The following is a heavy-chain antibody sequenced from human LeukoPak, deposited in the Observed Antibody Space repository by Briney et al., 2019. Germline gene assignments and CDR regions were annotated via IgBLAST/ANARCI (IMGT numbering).Heavy chain of an antibody. J-gene: IGHJ4*02. Sequence: GGSLRLSCAASGFTFSSYAMSWVRQAPGKGLEWVSAISGSGGSTYYADSVKGQFTISRDNSKNTLYLQMNSLRAEDTAVYYCARTYYYDSSGYYYVRGYYWGQGTLVTVSS. D-gene: IGHD3-22*01. CDR3: ARTYYYDSSGYYYVRGYY. CDR2: ISGSGGST. V-gene: IGHV3-23*01. CDR1: GFTFSSYA.